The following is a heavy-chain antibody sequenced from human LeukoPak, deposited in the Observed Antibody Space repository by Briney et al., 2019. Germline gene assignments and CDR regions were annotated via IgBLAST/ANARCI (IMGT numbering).Heavy chain of an antibody. D-gene: IGHD3-10*01. Sequence: PGGSLRLSCAASGFTFISNWMSWVRQAPGKGLEWVANIKQDGSEKYYVDSVKGRFTISIDNARNSLYLQMNSLRAEDTAAYYCGRVRVGAAYFDYWGQGTLVTVSS. CDR1: GFTFISNW. V-gene: IGHV3-7*01. CDR3: GRVRVGAAYFDY. J-gene: IGHJ4*02. CDR2: IKQDGSEK.